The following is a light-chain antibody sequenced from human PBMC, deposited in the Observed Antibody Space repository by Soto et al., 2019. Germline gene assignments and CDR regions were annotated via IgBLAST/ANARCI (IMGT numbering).Light chain of an antibody. CDR3: QQYDNWPPCT. V-gene: IGKV3-15*01. Sequence: ELVMTQSPATLSVSPGERVTLSCLASQSGSRFLAWYQQRPGQAPRLRIYDTSTRPTGVPARFSGGGSGTAFSLTISSLQSEDFAVYYCQQYDNWPPCTFGQGTKLEVK. CDR2: DTS. CDR1: QSGSRF. J-gene: IGKJ2*02.